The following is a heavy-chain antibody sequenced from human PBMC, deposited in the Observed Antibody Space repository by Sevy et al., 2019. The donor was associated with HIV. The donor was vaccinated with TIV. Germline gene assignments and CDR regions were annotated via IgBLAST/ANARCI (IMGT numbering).Heavy chain of an antibody. CDR3: SRVENIISVPAPIGHDY. D-gene: IGHD2-2*01. J-gene: IGHJ4*02. Sequence: GGSLRLSCTASGFTFRDYAMSWVRQAPGKGLERVGFIRSKVSGGTTEYAASVKGRFTISRDDSKSIAYLQMNSLKTEDTAVYSVSRVENIISVPAPIGHDYWGQGTLVTVSS. CDR2: IRSKVSGGTT. CDR1: GFTFRDYA. V-gene: IGHV3-49*04.